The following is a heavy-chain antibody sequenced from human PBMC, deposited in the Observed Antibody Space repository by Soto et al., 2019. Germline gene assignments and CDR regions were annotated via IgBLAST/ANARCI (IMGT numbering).Heavy chain of an antibody. CDR1: GGSISSSSYY. Sequence: QLQLQESGPGLVKPSETLSLTCTVSGGSISSSSYYWGWIRQPPGKGLEWIGSIYYSGSTYYNPSLKSRVTISVDTSKIQFSLKLSSVTAADTAVYYGQLVVVPGGYYYYGMDVWGQGTTVTVSS. D-gene: IGHD3-22*01. CDR2: IYYSGST. CDR3: QLVVVPGGYYYYGMDV. V-gene: IGHV4-39*01. J-gene: IGHJ6*02.